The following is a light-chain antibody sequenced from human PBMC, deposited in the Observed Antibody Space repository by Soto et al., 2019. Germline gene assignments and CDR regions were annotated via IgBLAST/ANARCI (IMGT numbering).Light chain of an antibody. CDR3: QQYGSSPPVT. CDR1: QSVSSSY. CDR2: GAS. Sequence: EIVLTQSPGTLSLSPGERATLSCRASQSVSSSYLAWYQQKPGQAPRLLIYGASGRATGSRDRFSGSVSGTDFTLTISRLEPEDFAVYYCQQYGSSPPVTFGQGTRLEI. V-gene: IGKV3-20*01. J-gene: IGKJ5*01.